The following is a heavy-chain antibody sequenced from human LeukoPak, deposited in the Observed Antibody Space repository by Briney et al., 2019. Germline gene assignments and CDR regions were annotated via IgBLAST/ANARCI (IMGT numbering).Heavy chain of an antibody. Sequence: PSQTLSLTCTVSGGSISSGDYYWSWIRQPPGKGLEWIGSIYYSGSTYYNPSLKSRVTISVDTSKNQFSLKLSSVTAADTAVYYCARRVDYKDFDYWGQGTLVTVSS. D-gene: IGHD3-10*01. CDR3: ARRVDYKDFDY. CDR1: GGSISSGDYY. CDR2: IYYSGST. V-gene: IGHV4-39*01. J-gene: IGHJ4*02.